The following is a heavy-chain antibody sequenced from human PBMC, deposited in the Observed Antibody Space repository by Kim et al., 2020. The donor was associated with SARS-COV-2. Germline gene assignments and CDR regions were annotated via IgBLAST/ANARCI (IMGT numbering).Heavy chain of an antibody. J-gene: IGHJ4*02. CDR3: ASIDSSGYQPDY. D-gene: IGHD3-22*01. Sequence: TNYNPSLKSQVPISVDTSKNQFSLKLSTVTAADAAVYYWASIDSSGYQPDYWGQGTLVTVSS. CDR2: T. V-gene: IGHV4-59*01.